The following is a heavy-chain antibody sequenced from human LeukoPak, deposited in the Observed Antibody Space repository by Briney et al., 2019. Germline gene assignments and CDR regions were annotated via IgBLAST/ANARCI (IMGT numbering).Heavy chain of an antibody. CDR1: GGSISSSSYY. CDR2: IYYSGST. D-gene: IGHD3-9*01. CDR3: ARHPRLRYFDWGAEYFQH. Sequence: SETLSLTCTVSGGSISSSSYYWGWIRQPPGKGLEWIGSIYYSGSTYYNPSLKSRVTISVDTSKNQFSLKLSSVTAADTAVYYCARHPRLRYFDWGAEYFQHWGQGTLDTVSS. J-gene: IGHJ1*01. V-gene: IGHV4-39*01.